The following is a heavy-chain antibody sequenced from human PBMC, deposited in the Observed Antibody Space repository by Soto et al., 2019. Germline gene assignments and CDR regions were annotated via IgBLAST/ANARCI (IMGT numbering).Heavy chain of an antibody. D-gene: IGHD5-18*01. CDR3: ARGAGFSYASTWFDI. V-gene: IGHV4-61*03. Sequence: SETLSLTCTVSGASISGGTYYWTWIRQAPGKGLEWVGHIYYTGSANYNPALNDRVTISVDTSKNHFSLQLTSVAAADTAVYYCARGAGFSYASTWFDIWGQGTLVTVSS. CDR1: GASISGGTYY. J-gene: IGHJ5*02. CDR2: IYYTGSA.